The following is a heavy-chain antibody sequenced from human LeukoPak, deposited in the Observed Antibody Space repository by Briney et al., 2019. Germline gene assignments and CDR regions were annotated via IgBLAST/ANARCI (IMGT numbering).Heavy chain of an antibody. D-gene: IGHD1-26*01. V-gene: IGHV1-18*01. CDR3: AREGILVGATSIGFDY. Sequence: ASVKVSCKASGYTFTSYGISWVRQAPGQGLEWMGWISAYNGNTNYAQKFQGRVTMTRDTSISTAYMELSRLRSDDTAVYYCAREGILVGATSIGFDYWGQGTLVTVSS. CDR2: ISAYNGNT. CDR1: GYTFTSYG. J-gene: IGHJ4*02.